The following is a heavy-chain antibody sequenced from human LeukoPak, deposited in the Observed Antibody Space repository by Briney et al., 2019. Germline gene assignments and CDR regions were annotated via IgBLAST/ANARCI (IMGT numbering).Heavy chain of an antibody. Sequence: SETLSLTCTVSGGSISSYYWSWIRQPPGKGLEWIGYIYYSGSTNYNPSLKSRVTISVDTSKNQFSLKLSSVTAADTAVYYCAREVVVPAAPFDYWGQGTLVTVSS. CDR1: GGSISSYY. J-gene: IGHJ4*02. CDR2: IYYSGST. CDR3: AREVVVPAAPFDY. V-gene: IGHV4-59*12. D-gene: IGHD2-2*01.